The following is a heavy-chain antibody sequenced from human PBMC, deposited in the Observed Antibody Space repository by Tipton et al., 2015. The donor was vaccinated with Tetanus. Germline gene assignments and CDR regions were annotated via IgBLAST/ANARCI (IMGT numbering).Heavy chain of an antibody. D-gene: IGHD3-10*01. CDR3: ARGSVRGVMDY. V-gene: IGHV4-59*01. CDR1: GVSMNEYY. CDR2: SYSTWSA. J-gene: IGHJ4*02. Sequence: TLSLTCTVSGVSMNEYYWTWIRQPPGKGLEWIGYSYSTWSATYHPSLESRLTLSVDTSKNQSSLRLTSVTAADTATYYCARGSVRGVMDYWGQGILVTVSS.